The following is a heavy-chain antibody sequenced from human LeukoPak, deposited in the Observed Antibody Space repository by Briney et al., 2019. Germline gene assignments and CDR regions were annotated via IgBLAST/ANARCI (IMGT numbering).Heavy chain of an antibody. J-gene: IGHJ4*02. CDR2: IYSGGST. V-gene: IGHV3-66*01. D-gene: IGHD3-10*01. Sequence: GGSLRLSCAASGFTVSSNYTSWVRQAPGKGLEWVSVIYSGGSTYYADSVKGRFTISRDNSKNTLYLQMNSLRAEDTAVYYCARRGDYGSGSYFDYWGQGTLVTVSS. CDR3: ARRGDYGSGSYFDY. CDR1: GFTVSSNY.